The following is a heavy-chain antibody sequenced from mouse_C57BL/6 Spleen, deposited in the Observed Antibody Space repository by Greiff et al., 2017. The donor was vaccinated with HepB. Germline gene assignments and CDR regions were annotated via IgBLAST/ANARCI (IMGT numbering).Heavy chain of an antibody. J-gene: IGHJ2*01. V-gene: IGHV1-54*01. Sequence: QVQLKESGAELVRPGTSVKVSCKASGYAFTNYLIEWVKQRPGQGLEWIGVINPGSGGTNYNEKFKGKATLTADKSSSTAYMQLSSLTSEDSAVYFCAREGDLSFDYWGQGTTLTVSS. CDR2: INPGSGGT. D-gene: IGHD3-3*01. CDR1: GYAFTNYL. CDR3: AREGDLSFDY.